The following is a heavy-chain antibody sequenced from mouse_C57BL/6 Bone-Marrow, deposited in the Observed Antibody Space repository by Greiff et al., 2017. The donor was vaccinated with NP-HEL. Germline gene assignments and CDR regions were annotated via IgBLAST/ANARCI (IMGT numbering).Heavy chain of an antibody. CDR1: GFNIKDYY. Sequence: EVKLMESGAELVRSGASVKLSCTAFGFNIKDYYMHWVKQRLEQGLEWIGRIDPEDGDTVYAPEFQGKATMTADTSSNTAYLQLSSLTSEDTAVYYCTRDYYGSSPVAMDYWGQGTSVTVSS. CDR2: IDPEDGDT. D-gene: IGHD1-1*01. J-gene: IGHJ4*01. V-gene: IGHV14-1*01. CDR3: TRDYYGSSPVAMDY.